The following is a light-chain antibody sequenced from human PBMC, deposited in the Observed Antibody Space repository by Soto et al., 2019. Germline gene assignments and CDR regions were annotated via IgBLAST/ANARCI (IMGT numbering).Light chain of an antibody. Sequence: IQITSSPSSLSASVGNRVSITCLASQGISNYLAWYQQKPGKVPMVLIDGASTLQPGVPFRFCGSGSGTEFTLTINSLQPDDIATYFCQNYDSAPMTLGQGTRLEIK. V-gene: IGKV1-27*01. CDR2: GAS. CDR3: QNYDSAPMT. J-gene: IGKJ5*01. CDR1: QGISNY.